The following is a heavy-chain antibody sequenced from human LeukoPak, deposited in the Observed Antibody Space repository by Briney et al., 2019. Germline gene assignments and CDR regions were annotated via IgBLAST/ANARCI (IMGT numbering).Heavy chain of an antibody. J-gene: IGHJ4*02. CDR2: ISSSGSSI. CDR3: ARGVNYYDSSGYYFSY. D-gene: IGHD3-22*01. Sequence: GGSLRLSCAASGFTFSSYSMNWVRQAPGKGLEWVSYISSSGSSIYYADSVKGRFTISRDNAKISLYLQMNSRRAEDTAVYYCARGVNYYDSSGYYFSYWGQGTLVTVSS. V-gene: IGHV3-48*04. CDR1: GFTFSSYS.